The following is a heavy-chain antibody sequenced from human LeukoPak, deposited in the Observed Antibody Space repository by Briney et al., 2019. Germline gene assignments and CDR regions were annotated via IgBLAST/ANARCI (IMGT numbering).Heavy chain of an antibody. CDR1: GFVFSNYA. J-gene: IGHJ5*02. CDR3: ARDQIGYCSSSSCFQGFDP. CDR2: ISGSGGNT. Sequence: QPGGSLRLSCAASGFVFSNYAMSWVRQSPEKGLEWVSAISGSGGNTYYADSVKGRFTISRDNSKNTLNLQMNSLRAEDTAVYYCARDQIGYCSSSSCFQGFDPWGQGTLVTASS. V-gene: IGHV3-23*01. D-gene: IGHD2-2*01.